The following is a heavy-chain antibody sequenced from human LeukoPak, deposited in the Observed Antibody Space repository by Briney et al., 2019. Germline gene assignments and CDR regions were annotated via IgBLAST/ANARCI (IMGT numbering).Heavy chain of an antibody. Sequence: GGSLRLSCAASGFTFDDYAMHWVRQVPGKGLEWVSGISWNSGSIGYADSVKGRFTISRDNAKNSLYLQMNSLRAEDTAVYYCARGGSIAAHHDAFDIWGQGTMVTVSS. CDR2: ISWNSGSI. J-gene: IGHJ3*02. V-gene: IGHV3-9*01. CDR1: GFTFDDYA. CDR3: ARGGSIAAHHDAFDI. D-gene: IGHD6-6*01.